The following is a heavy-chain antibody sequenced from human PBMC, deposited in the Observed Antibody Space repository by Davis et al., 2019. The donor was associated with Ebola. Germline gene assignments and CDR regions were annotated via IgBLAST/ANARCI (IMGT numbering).Heavy chain of an antibody. J-gene: IGHJ6*02. CDR1: GYDFSNFW. CDR3: TGMPYYYYGMDV. Sequence: GESLKISCKASGYDFSNFWIAWVRQMPGKGLEWMGIIYPGDSDTRYSPSFQGQVSISADKSIATAYLQWSSLKASDTAMYYCTGMPYYYYGMDVWGQGTTVTVSS. D-gene: IGHD2-2*01. V-gene: IGHV5-51*01. CDR2: IYPGDSDT.